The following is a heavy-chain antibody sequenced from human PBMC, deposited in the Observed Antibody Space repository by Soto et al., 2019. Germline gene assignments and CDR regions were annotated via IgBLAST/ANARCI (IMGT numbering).Heavy chain of an antibody. Sequence: PGGSLRLSCTASGFTFGDYAMSWVRQAPGKGLEWVGFIRSKAYGGTTEYAASVKGRFTISRDDSKSIAYLQMNSLKTEDTAVYYCTRDPYYYGSGALSVWGQGTTVTVSS. CDR3: TRDPYYYGSGALSV. J-gene: IGHJ6*02. V-gene: IGHV3-49*04. CDR2: IRSKAYGGTT. D-gene: IGHD3-10*01. CDR1: GFTFGDYA.